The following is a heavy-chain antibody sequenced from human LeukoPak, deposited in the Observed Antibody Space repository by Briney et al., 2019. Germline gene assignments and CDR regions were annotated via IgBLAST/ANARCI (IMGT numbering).Heavy chain of an antibody. J-gene: IGHJ4*02. CDR3: ARQPGGYYDSSGYYGIFDY. CDR2: IYHSGST. CDR1: GGSISSSNW. V-gene: IGHV4-4*02. D-gene: IGHD3-22*01. Sequence: PSETLSLTCAVSGGSISSSNWWSWVRQPPGKGLEWIGEIYHSGSTNYNPSLKSRVTISVDKSKNQFSLKLSSVTAADTAVYYCARQPGGYYDSSGYYGIFDYWGQGTLVTVSS.